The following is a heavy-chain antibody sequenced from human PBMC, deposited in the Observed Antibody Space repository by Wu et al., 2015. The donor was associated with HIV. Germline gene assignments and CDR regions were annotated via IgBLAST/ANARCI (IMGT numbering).Heavy chain of an antibody. CDR3: ATYRLVSGSNFVSHFDN. D-gene: IGHD1-26*01. CDR1: GGTFSSYA. CDR2: IIPIFGTA. Sequence: QVQLVQSGAEVKKPGSSVKVSCKASGGTFSSYAISWVRQAPGQGLEWMGRIIPIFGTANYAQKFQGRVTITADESTSTAYMELSSLRSEDTALYYCATYRLVSGSNFVSHFDNWGQGTLVTVSS. J-gene: IGHJ4*02. V-gene: IGHV1-69*13.